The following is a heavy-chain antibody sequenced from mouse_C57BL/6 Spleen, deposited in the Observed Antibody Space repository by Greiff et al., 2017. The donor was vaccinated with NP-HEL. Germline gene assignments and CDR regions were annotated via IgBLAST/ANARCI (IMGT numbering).Heavy chain of an antibody. J-gene: IGHJ4*01. CDR2: IYPGDGDT. V-gene: IGHV1-80*01. CDR3: ARRGLYAMDY. D-gene: IGHD3-3*01. Sequence: VQLKESGAELVKPGASVKISCKASGYAFSSYWMNWVKQRPGKGLEWIGQIYPGDGDTNYNGKFKGKATLTADKSSSTAYMQLSSLTSEDSAVYFCARRGLYAMDYWGQGTSVTVSS. CDR1: GYAFSSYW.